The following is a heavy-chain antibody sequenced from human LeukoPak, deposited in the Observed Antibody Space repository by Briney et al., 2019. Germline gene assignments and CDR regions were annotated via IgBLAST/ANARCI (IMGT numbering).Heavy chain of an antibody. CDR3: ARRGGDSAGHQGDFDY. CDR1: GFTFNIYT. CDR2: ISSTSSDI. Sequence: GGPVRLSCGACGFTFNIYTIIWVRQAPGKGLEGVSSISSTSSDIHYTDSVKGRFTIFRDNTKNSLYLQMDSLRAEDTAVYYCARRGGDSAGHQGDFDYWGQGTLVTVSS. D-gene: IGHD2-15*01. V-gene: IGHV3-21*01. J-gene: IGHJ4*02.